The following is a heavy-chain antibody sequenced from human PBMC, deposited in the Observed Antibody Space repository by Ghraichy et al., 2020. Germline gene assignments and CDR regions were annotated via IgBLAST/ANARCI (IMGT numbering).Heavy chain of an antibody. CDR2: INSDGSST. V-gene: IGHV3-74*01. CDR3: ARVPVLRYFAPLDY. D-gene: IGHD3-9*01. J-gene: IGHJ4*02. Sequence: GGSLRLSCAASGFTFSSYCMHWVRQAPGKGLVWVSRINSDGSSTSYADSVKGRFTISRDNAKNTLYLQMNSLRAEDTAVYYCARVPVLRYFAPLDYWGQGTLVTVSS. CDR1: GFTFSSYC.